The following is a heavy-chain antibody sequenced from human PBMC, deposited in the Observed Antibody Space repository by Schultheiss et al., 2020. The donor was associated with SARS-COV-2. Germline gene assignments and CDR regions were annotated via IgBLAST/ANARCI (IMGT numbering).Heavy chain of an antibody. Sequence: GGSLRLSCAASGFTFSRSVMNWVRQAPGKGLEWVSSISSSSSYIYYADSVKGRFTISRDNAKNSLYLQMNSLRAEDTAVYYCARDGVYCGGDCYSDYWGQGTLVTVSS. CDR3: ARDGVYCGGDCYSDY. D-gene: IGHD2-21*01. J-gene: IGHJ4*02. CDR2: ISSSSSYI. CDR1: GFTFSRSV. V-gene: IGHV3-21*01.